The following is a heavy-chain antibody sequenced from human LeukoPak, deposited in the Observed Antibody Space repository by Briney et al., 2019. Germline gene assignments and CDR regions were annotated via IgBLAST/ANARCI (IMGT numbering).Heavy chain of an antibody. CDR3: AREYSSSPDFDY. J-gene: IGHJ4*02. V-gene: IGHV3-33*01. Sequence: PGGSLRLSCAASGFTFSSYGMHWVRQAPGKGLEWVAVIWYDGSNKYYADSVKGRFTISRDNSKDTLFLQMHSLRPGDTAVYYCAREYSSSPDFDYWGQGTLVTVSS. CDR2: IWYDGSNK. CDR1: GFTFSSYG. D-gene: IGHD6-6*01.